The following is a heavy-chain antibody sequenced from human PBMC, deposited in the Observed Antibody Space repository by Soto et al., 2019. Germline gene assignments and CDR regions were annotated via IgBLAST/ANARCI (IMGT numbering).Heavy chain of an antibody. CDR2: IIPIFGTA. Sequence: QVQLVQSGAEVKKPGSSVKVSCKASGGTFSSYAISWVRQAPGQGLEWMGGIIPIFGTANYAQKFQGRVTITADESMSTAYMELTSLRSEDTAVYYCARVSRHFSGSYTETLFDYWGQGTLVTVSS. V-gene: IGHV1-69*01. CDR3: ARVSRHFSGSYTETLFDY. CDR1: GGTFSSYA. J-gene: IGHJ4*02. D-gene: IGHD1-26*01.